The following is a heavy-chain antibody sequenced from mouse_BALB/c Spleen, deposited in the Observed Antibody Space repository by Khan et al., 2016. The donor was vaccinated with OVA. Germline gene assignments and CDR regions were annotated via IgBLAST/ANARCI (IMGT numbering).Heavy chain of an antibody. J-gene: IGHJ3*01. CDR2: ISTYYGDS. CDR1: GYIFTDFS. Sequence: QVQLQQSGAELVRPGVSVKISCKGSGYIFTDFSMHWVKRSHAKSLEWIGVISTYYGDSIYNQNFKDKATLTVEKSSSTAYMELARLTSEDSAIYYCARGSGNCRFASWGKGLWSLSLQ. V-gene: IGHV1S137*01. D-gene: IGHD2-1*01. CDR3: ARGSGNCRFAS.